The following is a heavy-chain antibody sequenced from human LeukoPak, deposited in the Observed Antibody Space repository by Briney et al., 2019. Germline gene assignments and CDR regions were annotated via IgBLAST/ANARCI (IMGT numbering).Heavy chain of an antibody. Sequence: SETLSLTCTVSGGSISSGDDYWSWIRQPPGKGLEWIGYIYYSGTTYYNPSLKSRASITVDTSKNQFSLKLSSVTAADTAVYFCARLVGYYSRGSCYHFDYWGQGSLVTVSS. V-gene: IGHV4-30-4*01. CDR1: GGSISSGDDY. CDR3: ARLVGYYSRGSCYHFDY. CDR2: IYYSGTT. D-gene: IGHD2-15*01. J-gene: IGHJ4*02.